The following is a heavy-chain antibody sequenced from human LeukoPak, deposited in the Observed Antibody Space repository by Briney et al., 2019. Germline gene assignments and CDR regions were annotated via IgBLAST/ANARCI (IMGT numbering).Heavy chain of an antibody. CDR2: ISYDGSNK. CDR3: ARDHGIAAAGTFYFDY. D-gene: IGHD6-13*01. V-gene: IGHV3-30*03. Sequence: GGSLRLSCAASGFTFSSSGMHWVRQAPGKGLEWVAVISYDGSNKYYADSVKGRFTFSRDNSKNTLYLQMNSLRAEDTAVYYCARDHGIAAAGTFYFDYWGQGTPVTVSS. J-gene: IGHJ4*02. CDR1: GFTFSSSG.